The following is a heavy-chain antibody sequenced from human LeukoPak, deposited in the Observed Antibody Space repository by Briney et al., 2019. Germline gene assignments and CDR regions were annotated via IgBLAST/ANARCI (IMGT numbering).Heavy chain of an antibody. CDR2: FDPEDGET. Sequence: GASVKVSCKVSGYTLTELSMHWVRQAPGKGLEWMGGFDPEDGETIYAQKFQGRVTMTEDTSTDTAYMELSSLRSEDTAVYYCATGGSVITIWAVVYWGQGTLVTVSS. CDR1: GYTLTELS. D-gene: IGHD3-3*01. J-gene: IGHJ4*02. V-gene: IGHV1-24*01. CDR3: ATGGSVITIWAVVY.